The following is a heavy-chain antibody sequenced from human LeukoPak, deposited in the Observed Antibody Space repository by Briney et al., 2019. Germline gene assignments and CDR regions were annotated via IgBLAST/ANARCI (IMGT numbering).Heavy chain of an antibody. CDR3: AKQSGSSRSYGFDY. J-gene: IGHJ4*02. V-gene: IGHV3-23*01. CDR2: FTGSGGST. D-gene: IGHD6-13*01. Sequence: GGSLRLSCAASGFTFSSYAMSWVRQAPGKGLEWVSAFTGSGGSTYHADSVKGRFTISRDNSKNTLYLQMNSLRAEDTAVYYCAKQSGSSRSYGFDYWGQGTLVTVSS. CDR1: GFTFSSYA.